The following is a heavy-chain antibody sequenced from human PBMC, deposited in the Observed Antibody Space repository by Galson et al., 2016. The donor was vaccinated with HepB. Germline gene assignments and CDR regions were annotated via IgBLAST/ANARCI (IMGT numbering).Heavy chain of an antibody. CDR1: GGSIRNYC. J-gene: IGHJ3*02. CDR2: IDTLGTT. CDR3: ARDRAPGGSDAFDI. D-gene: IGHD3-10*01. V-gene: IGHV4-4*07. Sequence: SETLSLTCSVSGGSIRNYCCNWVRQSAEKGLEWIGRIDTLGTTSYNPSLKSRVSLSVDPSKNQFSLNLTSVTAADTALYYCARDRAPGGSDAFDIWGQGTMVTVSS.